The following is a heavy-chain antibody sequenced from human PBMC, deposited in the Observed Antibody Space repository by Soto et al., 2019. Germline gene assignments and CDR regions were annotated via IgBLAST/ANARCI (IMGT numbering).Heavy chain of an antibody. D-gene: IGHD3-9*01. J-gene: IGHJ4*02. V-gene: IGHV3-23*01. CDR2: ISGSGGST. CDR3: AKDRFDWLLSHPFDY. CDR1: GFTFSSYA. Sequence: GGSLRLSCVASGFTFSSYAMSWVRQAPGKGLEWVSAISGSGGSTYYADSVKGRFTISRDNSKNTLYLQMNSLRAEDTAVYYCAKDRFDWLLSHPFDYWGQGTLVTVSS.